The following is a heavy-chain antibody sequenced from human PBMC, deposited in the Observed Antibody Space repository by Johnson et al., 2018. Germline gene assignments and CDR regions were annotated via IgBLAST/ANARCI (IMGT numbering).Heavy chain of an antibody. D-gene: IGHD3-10*01. CDR1: GFTFSDHY. Sequence: QLVQSGGGLVQPGGSLRLSCATSGFTFSDHYMDWVRQAPGKGLEGVGRSKPKADSYTPEYAASVKDRFTISRDDSKNSLYLQMNSLKTEDPAVYYCAIDPGARYWGQGTLVTVSS. V-gene: IGHV3-72*01. J-gene: IGHJ4*02. CDR3: AIDPGARY. CDR2: SKPKADSYTP.